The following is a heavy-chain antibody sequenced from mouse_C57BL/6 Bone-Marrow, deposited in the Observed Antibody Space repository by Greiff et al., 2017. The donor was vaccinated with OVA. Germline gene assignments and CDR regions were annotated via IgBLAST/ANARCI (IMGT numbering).Heavy chain of an antibody. CDR2: IWSDGST. CDR1: GFSLTSYG. D-gene: IGHD2-4*01. J-gene: IGHJ4*01. CDR3: ARHIYYDHRYYYAMDY. Sequence: QVQLKESGPGLVAPSQSLSITCTVSGFSLTSYGVHWVRQPPGKGLEWLVVIWSDGSTTYNSALKSRLSISKDNSKSQVFLKMNSLQTDDTAMYYCARHIYYDHRYYYAMDYWGQGTSVTVSS. V-gene: IGHV2-6-1*01.